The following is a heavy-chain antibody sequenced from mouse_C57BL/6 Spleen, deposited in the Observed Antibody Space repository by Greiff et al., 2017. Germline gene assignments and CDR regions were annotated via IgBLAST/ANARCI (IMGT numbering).Heavy chain of an antibody. D-gene: IGHD1-1*01. V-gene: IGHV1-69*01. J-gene: IGHJ4*01. Sequence: QVQLQQPGAELVMPGASVKLSCKASGYTFTSYWMHWVKQRPGQGLEWIGEIDPSDSYTNYNQKFKGKSTLTVDKSSSTAYMQLRSLTSEDSAVYYCARRDYGSSYAMDYWGQGTSVTVSS. CDR1: GYTFTSYW. CDR3: ARRDYGSSYAMDY. CDR2: IDPSDSYT.